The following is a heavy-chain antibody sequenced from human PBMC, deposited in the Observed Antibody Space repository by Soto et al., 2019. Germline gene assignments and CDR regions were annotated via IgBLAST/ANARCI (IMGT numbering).Heavy chain of an antibody. V-gene: IGHV4-39*01. CDR3: ARRNWFSLAY. J-gene: IGHJ4*02. CDR1: GGSISSSSYY. CDR2: ISSSGST. D-gene: IGHD3-9*01. Sequence: SETLSLTCTVSGGSISSSSYYWGWIRQPPGKGLEWIGSISSSGSTYYKPSLKSRVAMSVDTSKNQFSIKLTSVTAADTAVYYCARRNWFSLAYWGQGTLVTGSS.